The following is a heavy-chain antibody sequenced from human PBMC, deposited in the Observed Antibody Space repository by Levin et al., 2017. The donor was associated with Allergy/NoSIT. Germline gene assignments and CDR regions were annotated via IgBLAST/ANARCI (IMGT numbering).Heavy chain of an antibody. CDR1: GFMFSDSA. CDR2: IRSKANSYAT. D-gene: IGHD5-18*01. V-gene: IGHV3-73*01. J-gene: IGHJ4*02. Sequence: PGESLKISCAASGFMFSDSALHWVRQASGKGLEWVGRIRSKANSYATAYAASVKGRFTISRDDSKNTAYLQMNSLKTEDTAVYYCTREGSGVQLWPFDYWGQGTLVTVSS. CDR3: TREGSGVQLWPFDY.